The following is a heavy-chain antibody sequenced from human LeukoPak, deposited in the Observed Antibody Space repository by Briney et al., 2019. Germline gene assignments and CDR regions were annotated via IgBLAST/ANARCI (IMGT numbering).Heavy chain of an antibody. V-gene: IGHV3-7*01. J-gene: IGHJ4*02. CDR3: ARDRGANYHGSLKLFNF. CDR2: IKQGGSEK. D-gene: IGHD3-10*01. Sequence: GGSLRLSCVVSGFTFSSYWMSWVRQAPGKGLEGVANIKQGGSEKYYVDSVKGRFTISRDNAENSVYLQMNSLRGEDTAVYYCARDRGANYHGSLKLFNFWGQGTLVTVSS. CDR1: GFTFSSYW.